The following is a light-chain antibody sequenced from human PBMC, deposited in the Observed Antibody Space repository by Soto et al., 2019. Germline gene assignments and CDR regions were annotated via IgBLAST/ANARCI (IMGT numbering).Light chain of an antibody. CDR2: GAS. Sequence: EIVMTQSPATLSVSPGERATLSCRASQSVSSNLAWYQQKPGQAPRLLIYGASIRATGIPGRFSGSGSGTEFTLIISSLQSEDFAVYYCQQYHDWPLTFGGGTKVESK. V-gene: IGKV3-15*01. J-gene: IGKJ4*01. CDR1: QSVSSN. CDR3: QQYHDWPLT.